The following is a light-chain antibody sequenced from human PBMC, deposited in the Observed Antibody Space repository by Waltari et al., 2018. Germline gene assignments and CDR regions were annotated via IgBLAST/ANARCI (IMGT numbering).Light chain of an antibody. Sequence: DIVMTQSPDSLPVSLGERATINCKSSQSVLYSSNNKNYLAGYQQKPGQPPKLLIYCASTRESGVPDRFSGSGSGTDFTLTISSLQAEDVAVYYCQQYYSTPPVTFGQGTKVEIK. J-gene: IGKJ1*01. CDR3: QQYYSTPPVT. CDR1: QSVLYSSNNKNY. CDR2: CAS. V-gene: IGKV4-1*01.